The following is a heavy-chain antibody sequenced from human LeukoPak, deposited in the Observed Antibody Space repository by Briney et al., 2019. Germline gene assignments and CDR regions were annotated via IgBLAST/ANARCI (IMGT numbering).Heavy chain of an antibody. V-gene: IGHV4-34*01. CDR1: GGSFSGYY. Sequence: SETLSLTCAVYGGSFSGYYWSWIRQPPGKGLEWIGEINHSGSTNYSPSLKSRVTISVDTSKNQFSLKLSSVTAADTAVYYCARRHYSGWSGGFDYWGQGTLVTVSS. CDR2: INHSGST. D-gene: IGHD6-19*01. CDR3: ARRHYSGWSGGFDY. J-gene: IGHJ4*02.